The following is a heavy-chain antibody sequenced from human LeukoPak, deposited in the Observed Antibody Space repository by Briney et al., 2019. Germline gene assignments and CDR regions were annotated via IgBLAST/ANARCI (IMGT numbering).Heavy chain of an antibody. CDR2: IWYDGSNK. V-gene: IGHV3-33*06. CDR3: AKSMVRGVRGFDY. CDR1: GFTFSSYG. D-gene: IGHD3-10*01. Sequence: GRSLRLSCAAPGFTFSSYGMHWVRQAPGKGLEWVAVIWYDGSNKYYADSVKGRSTISRDNSKNTLYLQMNSLRAEDTAVYYRAKSMVRGVRGFDYWGQGTLVTVSS. J-gene: IGHJ4*02.